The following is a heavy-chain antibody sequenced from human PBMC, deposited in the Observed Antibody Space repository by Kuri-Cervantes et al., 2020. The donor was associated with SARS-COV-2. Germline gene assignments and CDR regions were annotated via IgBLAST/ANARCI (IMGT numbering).Heavy chain of an antibody. J-gene: IGHJ3*02. CDR2: INPSGDST. V-gene: IGHV1-46*01. CDR3: AREIYSTSSQAFDI. D-gene: IGHD6-6*01. CDR1: GYTFTGYY. Sequence: ASVKVSCKASGYTFTGYYMHWVRQAPGQGLEWMGIINPSGDSTTYAQKFQGRVTMTRDSSTSTLYMELSSLTSDDTAVYYCAREIYSTSSQAFDIWSQGTMVTVSS.